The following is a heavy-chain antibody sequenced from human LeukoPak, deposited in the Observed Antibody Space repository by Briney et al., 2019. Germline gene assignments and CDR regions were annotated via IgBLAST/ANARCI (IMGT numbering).Heavy chain of an antibody. CDR2: ISYDGSNK. Sequence: GGSLRLSCAASGFTFSSYAMHWVRQAPGKGLVWVAVISYDGSNKYYADSVKGRLTISRDNSKNTLYLQMNSLRAEDTAVYLCSMVRYYYYGMDVWGQGTTVTVSS. V-gene: IGHV3-30-3*01. CDR3: SMVRYYYYGMDV. D-gene: IGHD3-10*01. CDR1: GFTFSSYA. J-gene: IGHJ6*02.